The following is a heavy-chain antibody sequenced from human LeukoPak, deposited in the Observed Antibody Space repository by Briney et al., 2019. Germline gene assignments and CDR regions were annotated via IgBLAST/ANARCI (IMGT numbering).Heavy chain of an antibody. CDR3: AREGFGDAISYDYYMDV. J-gene: IGHJ6*03. CDR2: IKQDGSEK. D-gene: IGHD2-21*02. CDR1: GFTFSSYW. Sequence: GGSLRLSCAASGFTFSSYWMSWVRQAPGKGLEWVANIKQDGSEKYYVDSVKGRFTTSRDNAKNSLYLQMNSLRAEDTAVYYCAREGFGDAISYDYYMDVWGKGTTVTISS. V-gene: IGHV3-7*01.